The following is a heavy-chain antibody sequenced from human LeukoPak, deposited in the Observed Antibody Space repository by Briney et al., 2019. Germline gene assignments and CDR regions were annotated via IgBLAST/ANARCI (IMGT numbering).Heavy chain of an antibody. V-gene: IGHV3-9*01. CDR3: AKDINGAIVATSRGAFDI. CDR1: GFTFDDYA. Sequence: PGGSLRLSCAASGFTFDDYAMHWVRQAPGKGLEWVSGISWNSGSIGYADSVKGRFTISRDNAKNSLYLQMNSLGAEDTALYYCAKDINGAIVATSRGAFDIWGQGTMVTVSS. J-gene: IGHJ3*02. D-gene: IGHD5-12*01. CDR2: ISWNSGSI.